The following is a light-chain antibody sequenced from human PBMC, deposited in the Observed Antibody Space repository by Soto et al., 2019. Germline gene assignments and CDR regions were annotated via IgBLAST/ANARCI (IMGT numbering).Light chain of an antibody. CDR1: QSVSSY. CDR3: QQRSNWPIT. Sequence: EIVLTQSPATLSLSPGERATLSCRASQSVSSYSARYQQKPGQAPRLLIYDASNRATGIPARFSGSGSGTDFTLTISSLEPEDFAVYYCQQRSNWPITFGQGTRLEIK. V-gene: IGKV3-11*01. J-gene: IGKJ5*01. CDR2: DAS.